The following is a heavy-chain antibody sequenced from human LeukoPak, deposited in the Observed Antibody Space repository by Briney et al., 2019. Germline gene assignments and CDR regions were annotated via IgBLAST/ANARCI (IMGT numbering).Heavy chain of an antibody. Sequence: GESLKISCKGSGYSFTSYWIGWVRQMPGKGMEWMGIIYPGDSDTRYSPSFQGQVTISADKSISTAYLQWSRRRASDAAMYYCAREGDSSGYHFDYWGQGTLVTVSS. V-gene: IGHV5-51*01. CDR2: IYPGDSDT. CDR3: AREGDSSGYHFDY. J-gene: IGHJ4*02. CDR1: GYSFTSYW. D-gene: IGHD3-22*01.